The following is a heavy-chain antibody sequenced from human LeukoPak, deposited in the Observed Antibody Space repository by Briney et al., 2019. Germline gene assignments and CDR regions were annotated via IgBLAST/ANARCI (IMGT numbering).Heavy chain of an antibody. Sequence: AETLSLTCTVSGGSISSSSYYWGWIRQPPGKGLEWIGSIYYSASTYYNPSLKRRATISGDTTKKQFSLKLSSVTAADTAVYYCARLGGFLAVAIPPYWGPGTLVTVSS. CDR3: ARLGGFLAVAIPPY. J-gene: IGHJ4*02. V-gene: IGHV4-39*01. CDR2: IYYSAST. CDR1: GGSISSSSYY. D-gene: IGHD6-19*01.